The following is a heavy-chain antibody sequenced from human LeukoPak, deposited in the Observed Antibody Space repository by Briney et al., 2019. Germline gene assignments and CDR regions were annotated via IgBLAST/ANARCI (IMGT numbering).Heavy chain of an antibody. CDR2: ISYDGGAE. Sequence: GGSLRLSCAASGFTFSSYSMNWVRQAPGKGLEWVAVISYDGGAEYFADSVKGRFTISRDNPKNTLYLQMNSLRAEDTAVYYCAKDRPLYSGSQHFDFWGQGTLVTVSP. CDR3: AKDRPLYSGSQHFDF. CDR1: GFTFSSYS. D-gene: IGHD1-26*01. V-gene: IGHV3-30*18. J-gene: IGHJ4*02.